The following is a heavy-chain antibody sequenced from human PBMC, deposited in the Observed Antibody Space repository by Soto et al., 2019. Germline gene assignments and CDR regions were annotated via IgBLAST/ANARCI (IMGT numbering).Heavy chain of an antibody. Sequence: EVQLVESGGGLVQPGGSLRLSCAASGFTFSSYSMNWVRQAPGKGLEWVSYISSSSSTIYSADSVKGRFTISRDNAKNSLSRQMNRRRAEDTAVYYCARVVISGSYLDYWGQGTLVTVSS. CDR3: ARVVISGSYLDY. D-gene: IGHD1-26*01. CDR1: GFTFSSYS. V-gene: IGHV3-48*01. CDR2: ISSSSSTI. J-gene: IGHJ4*02.